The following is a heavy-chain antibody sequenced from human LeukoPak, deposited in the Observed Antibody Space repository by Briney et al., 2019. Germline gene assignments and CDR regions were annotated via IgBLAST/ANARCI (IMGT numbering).Heavy chain of an antibody. CDR3: ARDQGDTMITPGDDAFDI. CDR1: GFTFSSYG. D-gene: IGHD3-16*01. Sequence: PGGSLRLSCAASGFTFSSYGMHWVRQAPGKGLEWVAVIWYDGSNKYYADSVKGRFTISRDNSKNTLYLQMNSLRAKDTAVYYCARDQGDTMITPGDDAFDIWGQGTMVTVSS. V-gene: IGHV3-33*01. CDR2: IWYDGSNK. J-gene: IGHJ3*02.